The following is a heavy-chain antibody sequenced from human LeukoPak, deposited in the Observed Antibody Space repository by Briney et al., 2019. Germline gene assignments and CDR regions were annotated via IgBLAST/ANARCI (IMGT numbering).Heavy chain of an antibody. D-gene: IGHD4-17*01. CDR2: LHFNGST. J-gene: IGHJ6*03. CDR1: GGSISDYY. CDR3: ARDKGGRFGEDYVDYYYMDV. Sequence: SETLSLTCSVSGGSISDYYWSWIRQSPGKGLEWIGYLHFNGSTIYNPSLKYRVTISVDTSKTHFSLKLTSVTAADTAVYYCARDKGGRFGEDYVDYYYMDVWGKGTTVTVSS. V-gene: IGHV4-59*01.